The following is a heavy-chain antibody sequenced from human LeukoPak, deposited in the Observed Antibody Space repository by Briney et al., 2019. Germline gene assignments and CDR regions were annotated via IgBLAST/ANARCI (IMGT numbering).Heavy chain of an antibody. D-gene: IGHD3-3*01. CDR3: AKSRVEGSFYYFDC. CDR2: ISGSDGRT. J-gene: IGHJ4*02. Sequence: GGSLRLSCAASGFTFSSYAMSWVRQAPGKGLEWVSAISGSDGRTYYADSVKGRFTISRDNSKNTLYLQMNSPRAEDTAVYSCAKSRVEGSFYYFDCWGQGTLVTVSS. CDR1: GFTFSSYA. V-gene: IGHV3-23*01.